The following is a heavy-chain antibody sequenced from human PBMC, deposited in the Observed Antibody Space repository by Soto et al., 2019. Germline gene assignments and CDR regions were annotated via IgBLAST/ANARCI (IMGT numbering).Heavy chain of an antibody. V-gene: IGHV4-59*11. CDR1: GGSISSHY. D-gene: IGHD4-4*01. Sequence: PSETLSLTCTVSGGSISSHYWSWIRQPPGKGLEWIGYVYYSGITNYNPSLKSRVTISVDTSKNQFSLELASVTAADTAVYYCAKFSNNFDYWGQGTLVTVSS. CDR3: AKFSNNFDY. J-gene: IGHJ4*02. CDR2: VYYSGIT.